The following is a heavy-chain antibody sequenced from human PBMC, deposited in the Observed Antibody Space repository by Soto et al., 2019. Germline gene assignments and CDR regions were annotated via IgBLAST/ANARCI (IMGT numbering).Heavy chain of an antibody. CDR1: GGSISRSSYY. Sequence: PSETLSLTCTVSGGSISRSSYYWGWIRQTPGKGLEWIGSINYSGITNFNPSLKSRVTIALDTSKNQFSLKLSSVTAADTAVFYCARGRAGSGYYYDFDFWGQGTLVTVSS. CDR2: INYSGIT. V-gene: IGHV4-39*07. J-gene: IGHJ4*02. CDR3: ARGRAGSGYYYDFDF. D-gene: IGHD3-22*01.